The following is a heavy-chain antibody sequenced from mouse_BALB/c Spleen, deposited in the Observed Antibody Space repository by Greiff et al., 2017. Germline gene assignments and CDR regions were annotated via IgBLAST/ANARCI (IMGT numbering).Heavy chain of an antibody. CDR1: GYNIKDTY. J-gene: IGHJ4*01. CDR3: ARLVLGDAMDY. Sequence: VQLQQSGAELVKPGASVKLSCTASGYNIKDTYMHWVKQRPEQGLEWIGRIDPANGNTKYDPKFQGKATITADKSSNTAYLQLSSLTSEDTAVYYCARLVLGDAMDYWGQGTSVTVSS. V-gene: IGHV14-3*02. CDR2: IDPANGNT. D-gene: IGHD1-1*02.